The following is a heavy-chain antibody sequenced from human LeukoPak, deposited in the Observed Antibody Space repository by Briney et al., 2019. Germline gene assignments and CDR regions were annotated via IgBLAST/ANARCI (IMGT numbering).Heavy chain of an antibody. V-gene: IGHV1-46*01. CDR2: INPSGGTT. CDR3: ARDDPLDKISSGWGP. Sequence: GASVKVSCKASGYTFTSYYMHWLRQAPGQGLEWMGIINPSGGTTNYAQKFQGRVTMTRDTSTNTVYMELSSLRSEDTAVYYCARDDPLDKISSGWGPWGQGTLVTVSS. D-gene: IGHD6-19*01. J-gene: IGHJ5*02. CDR1: GYTFTSYY.